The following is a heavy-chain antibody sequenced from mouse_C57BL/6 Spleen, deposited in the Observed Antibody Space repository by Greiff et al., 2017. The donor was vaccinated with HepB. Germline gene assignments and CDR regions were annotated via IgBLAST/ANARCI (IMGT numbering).Heavy chain of an antibody. J-gene: IGHJ2*01. D-gene: IGHD1-1*01. CDR3: ARGSRLSYSYYFDY. CDR1: GYTFTSYG. CDR2: IYIGNGYT. V-gene: IGHV1-58*01. Sequence: DVKLQESGAELVRPGSSVKMSCKTSGYTFTSYGINWVKQRPGQGLEWIGYIYIGNGYTEYNEKFKGKATLTSDTSSSTAYMQLSSLTSEDSAIYFCARGSRLSYSYYFDYWGQGTTLTVSS.